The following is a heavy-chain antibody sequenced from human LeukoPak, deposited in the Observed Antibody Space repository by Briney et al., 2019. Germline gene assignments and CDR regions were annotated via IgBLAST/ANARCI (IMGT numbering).Heavy chain of an antibody. CDR3: ARDLGYSLDY. J-gene: IGHJ4*02. CDR2: MNIDGSST. V-gene: IGHV3-74*01. CDR1: GFTFRTSW. D-gene: IGHD5-18*01. Sequence: GGSLRLSCAASGFTFRTSWMHWVRQAPGKGLVWVSRMNIDGSSTSYADSVRGRFIISRDNAKNSLYLQMNSLRAEDTAVYYCARDLGYSLDYWGQGTLVTVSS.